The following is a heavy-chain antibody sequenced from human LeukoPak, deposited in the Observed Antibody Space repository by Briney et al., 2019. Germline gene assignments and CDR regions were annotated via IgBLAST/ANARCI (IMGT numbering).Heavy chain of an antibody. CDR1: GYTFTSYV. D-gene: IGHD3-22*01. Sequence: ASVKVSRKASGYTFTSYVISWVRQAPGQGLEWMAWISPYNGNTNYAHKLQGRVTMTTDTSTSTAYMELRSLRSDDTAVYYCAREAENYDTSGFNFDYWGQGTLAAVSS. CDR2: ISPYNGNT. CDR3: AREAENYDTSGFNFDY. V-gene: IGHV1-18*01. J-gene: IGHJ4*02.